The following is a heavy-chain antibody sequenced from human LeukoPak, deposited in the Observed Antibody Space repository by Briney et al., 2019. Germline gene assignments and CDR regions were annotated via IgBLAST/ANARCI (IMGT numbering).Heavy chain of an antibody. CDR1: GGSISSDGYY. Sequence: SETLSLTCTVSGGSISSDGYYWTWIRQPPGKGLEWIGYIYYSGSTYYNPSLKSRVAISVDTSKNQFSLKLSSVTAADTAVYYCARDRRDYYYGMDVWGQGTTVTVSS. CDR2: IYYSGST. CDR3: ARDRRDYYYGMDV. J-gene: IGHJ6*02. V-gene: IGHV4-31*03.